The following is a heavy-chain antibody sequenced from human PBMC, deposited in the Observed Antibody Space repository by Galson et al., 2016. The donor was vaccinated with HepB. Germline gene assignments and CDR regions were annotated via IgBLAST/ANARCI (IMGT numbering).Heavy chain of an antibody. J-gene: IGHJ2*01. CDR3: VRQWLAFDV. V-gene: IGHV3-7*01. CDR2: IKQDGSEK. CDR1: GFTFTSYW. Sequence: SLRLSCAASGFTFTSYWMAWVRQAPGKGLGWVANIKQDGSEKFYVDSVKGRFTISRDNSKDSVYLHMSSLTAEDTAVYYCVRQWLAFDVWGRGTHVAVSS. D-gene: IGHD6-19*01.